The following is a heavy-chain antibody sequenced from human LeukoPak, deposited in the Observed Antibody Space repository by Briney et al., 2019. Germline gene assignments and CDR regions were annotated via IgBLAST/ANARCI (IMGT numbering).Heavy chain of an antibody. CDR3: ARGGCGGGNCYSGTGWFES. CDR2: ITSESIP. J-gene: IGHJ5*01. V-gene: IGHV3-11*05. D-gene: IGHD2-21*02. Sequence: GGSLRLSCAASGFTFSDSYMSWIRQAPGKGLEWIAYITSESIPQYADSVRGRFTISRDNAQSSVSLQMDSLRAEDTAVYYCARGGCGGGNCYSGTGWFESWGQGALVIVST. CDR1: GFTFSDSY.